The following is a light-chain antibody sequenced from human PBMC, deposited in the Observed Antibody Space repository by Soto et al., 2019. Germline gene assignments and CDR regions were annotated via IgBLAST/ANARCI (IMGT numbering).Light chain of an antibody. CDR3: SSYTSDNTYV. V-gene: IGLV2-14*01. CDR1: SSDVGAYNY. J-gene: IGLJ1*01. CDR2: DVS. Sequence: QSALTQPASVSGSPGQSITISCSGTSSDVGAYNYVSWYQQHPGKAPRVMFYDVSNRPSGVSNRFSGSKSGNTATLTISGLQAEDEADYYCSSYTSDNTYVFATGTKVTVL.